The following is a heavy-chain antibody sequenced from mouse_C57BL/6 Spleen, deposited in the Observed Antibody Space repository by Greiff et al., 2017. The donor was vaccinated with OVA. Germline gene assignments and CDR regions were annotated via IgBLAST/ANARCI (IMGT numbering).Heavy chain of an antibody. CDR3: ANGYSWFAY. J-gene: IGHJ3*01. CDR1: GYSFTGYY. Sequence: EVQLQESGPELVKPGASVKISCKASGYSFTGYYMNWVKQSPEKSLEWIGEINPSTGGTTYNQKFKAKATLTVDKSSSTAYMQLKSLTSEDSAVYYCANGYSWFAYWGQGTLVTVSA. D-gene: IGHD2-3*01. CDR2: INPSTGGT. V-gene: IGHV1-42*01.